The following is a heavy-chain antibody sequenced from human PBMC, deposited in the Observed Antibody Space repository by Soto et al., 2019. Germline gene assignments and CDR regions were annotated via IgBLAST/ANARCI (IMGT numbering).Heavy chain of an antibody. CDR1: GFIFSSYG. CDR3: AKDIYQRHYDSSGYPDY. CDR2: ISWNSGSI. J-gene: IGHJ4*02. D-gene: IGHD3-22*01. V-gene: IGHV3-9*01. Sequence: GGSLRLSCAASGFIFSSYGMQWVRQAPGKGLEWVSGISWNSGSIGYADSVKGRFTISRDNAKNSLYLQMNSLRAEDTALYYCAKDIYQRHYDSSGYPDYWGQGTLVTVSS.